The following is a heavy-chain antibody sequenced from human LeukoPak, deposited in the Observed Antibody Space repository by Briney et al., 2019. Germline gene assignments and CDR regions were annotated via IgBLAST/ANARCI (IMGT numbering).Heavy chain of an antibody. CDR1: GGSISSGPYY. J-gene: IGHJ6*04. D-gene: IGHD3-9*01. CDR2: ILVSDTSGIT. V-gene: IGHV4-61*02. CDR3: ARTSPHSDILTGLDV. Sequence: SQTLSLTCTVSGGSISSGPYYWSWIRQPAGKGLEWIGRILVSDTSGITNYNPSLKTRVTISLDRSKNQVSLQLSSVTAADTAVYYCARTSPHSDILTGLDVWGKGTTVTVSS.